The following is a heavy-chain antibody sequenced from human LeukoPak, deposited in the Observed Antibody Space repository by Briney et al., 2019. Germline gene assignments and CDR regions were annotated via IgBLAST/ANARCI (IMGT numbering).Heavy chain of an antibody. J-gene: IGHJ6*03. CDR3: ARATWSGLPYYYYYYMDV. CDR1: GFTFSSYW. D-gene: IGHD3-10*01. CDR2: INSDGSST. V-gene: IGHV3-74*01. Sequence: GGSLRLSCAASGFTFSSYWMHWVRQAPGKGLVWVSRINSDGSSTSYADSVKGRFTISRDNAKNTLYLQMNSLRAEDTAVYYCARATWSGLPYYYYYYMDVWGKGTTVTISS.